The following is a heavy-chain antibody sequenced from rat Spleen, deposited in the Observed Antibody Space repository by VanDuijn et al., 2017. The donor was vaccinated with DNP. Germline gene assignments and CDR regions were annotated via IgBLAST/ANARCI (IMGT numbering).Heavy chain of an antibody. Sequence: EVQLVESGGGLVQPGRSLKLSCAASGFTFSNYYMAWVRQAPKKGLEWVATISTSGSRTYYPDSVQGRFTISRDNAKSSLYLQMNSLKSEDTATYYCARQAPITMMVVITTGVMDAWGQGASVTVSS. CDR3: ARQAPITMMVVITTGVMDA. V-gene: IGHV5S23*01. J-gene: IGHJ4*01. CDR1: GFTFSNYY. CDR2: ISTSGSRT. D-gene: IGHD1-12*02.